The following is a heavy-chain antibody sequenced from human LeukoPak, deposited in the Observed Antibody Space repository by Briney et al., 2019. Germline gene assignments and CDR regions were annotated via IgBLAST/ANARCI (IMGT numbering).Heavy chain of an antibody. CDR2: IYYSGST. CDR1: GVSVSSGSYY. J-gene: IGHJ4*02. CDR3: ARGFYYYDSSGYEDY. V-gene: IGHV4-61*01. D-gene: IGHD3-22*01. Sequence: SETLSLTCTVSGVSVSSGSYYWSWIRQPPGKGLEWIGYIYYSGSTNYNPSLKSRVTISVDTSKNQFSLKLSSVTAADTAVYYRARGFYYYDSSGYEDYWGQGTLVTVSS.